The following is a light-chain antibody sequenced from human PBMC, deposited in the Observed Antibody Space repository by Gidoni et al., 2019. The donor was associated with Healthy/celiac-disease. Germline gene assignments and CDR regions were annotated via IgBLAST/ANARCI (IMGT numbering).Light chain of an antibody. CDR2: AAS. CDR1: QSISSY. V-gene: IGKV1-39*01. CDR3: QQSYSTPYT. Sequence: DIQMTQSPSSLSASVGDRVTITCRASQSISSYLNWYQQKPGKDPKLLIYAASSLQSGVPSRFSCSGSGTDFTLTISSLQPEDFATYYCQQSYSTPYTFGQGTKLEIK. J-gene: IGKJ2*01.